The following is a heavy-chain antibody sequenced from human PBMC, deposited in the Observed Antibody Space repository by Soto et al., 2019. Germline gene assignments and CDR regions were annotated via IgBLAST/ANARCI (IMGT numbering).Heavy chain of an antibody. J-gene: IGHJ4*02. CDR3: ARENTGDYDSSGYYYFYFDY. CDR1: GDSVSSNSAA. V-gene: IGHV6-1*01. CDR2: TYYRSKWYN. Sequence: SQTLSLTCAISGDSVSSNSAAWNWIRQSPSRGLEWLGRTYYRSKWYNDYAVSVKSRITINPDTSKNQFSLQLNSVTPEDTAVYYCARENTGDYDSSGYYYFYFDYWGQGTLVTVS. D-gene: IGHD3-22*01.